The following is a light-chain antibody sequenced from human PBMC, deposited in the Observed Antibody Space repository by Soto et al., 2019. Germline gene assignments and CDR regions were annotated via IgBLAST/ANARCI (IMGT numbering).Light chain of an antibody. V-gene: IGKV1-39*01. CDR3: QQSYTIPYT. Sequence: DIQMTQSPSSLPASVGDRVTLTCRASQSISTYLNWYQQKPGKAPKLLIYAASSLQSGVPSRLSGSGSETDFTLTISSLQPEDFATDYRQQSYTIPYTFGQGTKLEIK. J-gene: IGKJ2*01. CDR2: AAS. CDR1: QSISTY.